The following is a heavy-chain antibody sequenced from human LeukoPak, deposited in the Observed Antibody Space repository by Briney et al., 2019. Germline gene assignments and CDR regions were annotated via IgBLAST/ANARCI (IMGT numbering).Heavy chain of an antibody. CDR2: MNPNSGNT. Sequence: ASVKVSCKASGYTFTSYDINWVRQATGQGLEWMGWMNPNSGNTGYAQKFQGRVTMTRNTSISTAYMELSNLRSEDTAVYYCARGVASSSWYNYYYYYMDVWGKGTTVTVSS. CDR1: GYTFTSYD. V-gene: IGHV1-8*01. J-gene: IGHJ6*03. CDR3: ARGVASSSWYNYYYYYMDV. D-gene: IGHD6-13*01.